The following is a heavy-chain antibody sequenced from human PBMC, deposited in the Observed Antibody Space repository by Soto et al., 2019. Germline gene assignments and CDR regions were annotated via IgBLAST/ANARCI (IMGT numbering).Heavy chain of an antibody. CDR2: IWYDGSNK. V-gene: IGHV3-33*01. CDR1: GFSFSSYG. Sequence: QVQLVESGGGVVQPGRSLRLSCAASGFSFSSYGMHWVRQAPGKGLEWVAVIWYDGSNKYYADSVKGRFTISRDNSKNTLYLQMNSLRAEDTAVYYCAREPNGYFDYWGQGTLVTVSS. CDR3: AREPNGYFDY. J-gene: IGHJ4*02. D-gene: IGHD2-8*01.